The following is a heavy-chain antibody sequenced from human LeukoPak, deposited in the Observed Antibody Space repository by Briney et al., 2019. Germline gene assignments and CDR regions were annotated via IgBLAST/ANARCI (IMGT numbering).Heavy chain of an antibody. Sequence: SETLSLTCTDSGGSISSYYWSWIRQPPGKGLEWIAYIHYSGSTSYNPPLKSRVTISLDTSKDQFSLKLSSVTAADTAVYYCARGVSGSIAAAWGQGTLVTVSS. J-gene: IGHJ4*02. CDR2: IHYSGST. CDR3: ARGVSGSIAAA. V-gene: IGHV4-59*01. D-gene: IGHD6-13*01. CDR1: GGSISSYY.